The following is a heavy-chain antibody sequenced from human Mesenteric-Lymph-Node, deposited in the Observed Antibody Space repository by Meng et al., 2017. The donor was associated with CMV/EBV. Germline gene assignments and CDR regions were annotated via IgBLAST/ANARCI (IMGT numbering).Heavy chain of an antibody. J-gene: IGHJ4*02. Sequence: GESLKISCAASGFPFNSYIMNWVRQAPGGGLEWVSAISGSGGSTYYADSVKGRFTISRDNSKNTLYLQMNSLRAEDTAVYYCAKDKRGFGYWGQGTLVTVSS. CDR3: AKDKRGFGY. D-gene: IGHD3-10*01. V-gene: IGHV3-23*01. CDR1: GFPFNSYI. CDR2: ISGSGGST.